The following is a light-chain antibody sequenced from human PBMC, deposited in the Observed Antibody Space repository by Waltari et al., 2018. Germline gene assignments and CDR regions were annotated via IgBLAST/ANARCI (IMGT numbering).Light chain of an antibody. Sequence: QSVVTQPTSVSGSPGQSISISCTGTSNDIGANDYVSWYPQHPGRAPQLVIYDVSFRPAGVSIRFSGSKAGNTASLTISGLRAEDEALYYCSSYTLTNPVVFGGGTKLTIL. CDR2: DVS. J-gene: IGLJ2*01. V-gene: IGLV2-14*03. CDR3: SSYTLTNPVV. CDR1: SNDIGANDY.